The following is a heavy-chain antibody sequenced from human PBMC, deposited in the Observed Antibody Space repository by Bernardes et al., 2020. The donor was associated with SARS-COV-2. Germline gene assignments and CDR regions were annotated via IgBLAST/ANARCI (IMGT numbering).Heavy chain of an antibody. D-gene: IGHD3-22*01. J-gene: IGHJ2*01. CDR2: IYYGGST. CDR1: GDSISSISYF. CDR3: ASTPVTMILVVITYYYFDL. V-gene: IGHV4-39*01. Sequence: SETLSLTCTVSGDSISSISYFWGWLRQPPGKGLEWIGSIYYGGSTYYNPSLKSRATISVDTSKNQFSLQLTSVTAADTAMYYCASTPVTMILVVITYYYFDLWGRGTLVTVSS.